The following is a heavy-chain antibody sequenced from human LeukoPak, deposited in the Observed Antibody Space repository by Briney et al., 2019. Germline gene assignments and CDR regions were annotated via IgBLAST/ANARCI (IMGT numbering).Heavy chain of an antibody. Sequence: GSLRLSCTASGFTFSSYAMTWVRQAPGKGLEWVSAISGSGGSTYYADSVKGRFTISRDNSKNTLYLQMSSLRAEDTAVYYCAKPRGLDDYWGQGTLVTVSS. CDR1: GFTFSSYA. J-gene: IGHJ4*02. CDR3: AKPRGLDDY. V-gene: IGHV3-23*01. D-gene: IGHD3-10*01. CDR2: ISGSGGST.